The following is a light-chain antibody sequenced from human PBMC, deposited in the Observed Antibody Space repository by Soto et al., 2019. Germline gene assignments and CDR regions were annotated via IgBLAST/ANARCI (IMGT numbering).Light chain of an antibody. V-gene: IGLV2-23*01. CDR3: CAYATNWIYVI. J-gene: IGLJ2*01. Sequence: QSALTQPASVSGSPGQSIIISCIGTNNDIGKYNLVSWYQQHPGKAPKLMIYEGTKRPSGVSDRFSGSRSGNTASLTISGLQAEDEADYYCCAYATNWIYVIFGGGTKLTVL. CDR1: NNDIGKYNL. CDR2: EGT.